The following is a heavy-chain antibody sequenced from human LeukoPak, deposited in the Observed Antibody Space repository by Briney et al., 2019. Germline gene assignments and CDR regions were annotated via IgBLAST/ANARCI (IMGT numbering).Heavy chain of an antibody. Sequence: GSLRLSCAASGFTFIDYYMTWIRQAPGKGLEWVSYISSRGSTTYHADSVKGRFTISRDNAKNSLYLQMYSLRVEDTAVYYCARVIPPGRAAAGSFDYWGQGMLVTVSS. CDR3: ARVIPPGRAAAGSFDY. V-gene: IGHV3-11*04. D-gene: IGHD6-13*01. J-gene: IGHJ4*02. CDR1: GFTFIDYY. CDR2: ISSRGSTT.